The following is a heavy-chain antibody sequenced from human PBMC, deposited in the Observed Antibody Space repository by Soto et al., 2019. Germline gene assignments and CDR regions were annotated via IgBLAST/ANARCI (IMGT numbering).Heavy chain of an antibody. CDR3: ANGSIDYSALFDH. D-gene: IGHD1-26*01. J-gene: IGHJ4*02. Sequence: EVQLLESGGGLVLPGGSLRLACAASGFSFNSYAMCGGRQAPGKGLEWVSVISARGGSSYFAESVKGRFTISSDNSKNVLSLEMNKLRAVDTATSFCANGSIDYSALFDHWGQGTLVPVSS. CDR1: GFSFNSYA. CDR2: ISARGGSS. V-gene: IGHV3-23*01.